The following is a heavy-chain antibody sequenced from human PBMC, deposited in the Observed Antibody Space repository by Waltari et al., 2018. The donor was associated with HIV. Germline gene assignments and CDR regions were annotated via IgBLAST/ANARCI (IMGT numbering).Heavy chain of an antibody. Sequence: EVQLVESGGGLVQPGGSLRLSCAASVFTFSSYGINLVRQAPGKGLEWISYISSSSSTIYYADSVKGRFTISRDNAKNSVYLQMNSLRAEDTAVYYCARPLGGGYTYWGQGTLVTVSS. CDR3: ARPLGGGYTY. CDR2: ISSSSSTI. D-gene: IGHD3-22*01. CDR1: VFTFSSYG. V-gene: IGHV3-48*04. J-gene: IGHJ4*02.